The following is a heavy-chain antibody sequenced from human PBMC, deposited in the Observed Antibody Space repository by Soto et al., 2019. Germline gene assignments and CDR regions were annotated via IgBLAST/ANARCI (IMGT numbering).Heavy chain of an antibody. CDR2: ISFDGNYK. D-gene: IGHD7-27*01. CDR1: GFMFSDYG. J-gene: IGHJ6*04. V-gene: IGHV3-30*18. CDR3: AKGVEANWGFYYGMDV. Sequence: QVQLVESGGGVVQPGSSLRLSCVASGFMFSDYGMHWVRQTPGRGLEWVAVISFDGNYKSYAKSVKGRFTFARDNSKNTLSLQMNSRRVEDTAVYYCAKGVEANWGFYYGMDVWGEGASGTVSS.